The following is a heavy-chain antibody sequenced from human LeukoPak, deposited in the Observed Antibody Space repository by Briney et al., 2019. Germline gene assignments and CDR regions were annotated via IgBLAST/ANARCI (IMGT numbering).Heavy chain of an antibody. CDR1: GYTFTSYG. Sequence: ASVKVSCKASGYTFTSYGISWVRQAPGQGLEWMGWISAYNGNTNYAQKLQGRVTMTTDTSTSTAYMELRSLRSDDTAVYYCARGLLPHYSNSHLQDWGQGTLVTVSS. D-gene: IGHD4-11*01. V-gene: IGHV1-18*01. CDR3: ARGLLPHYSNSHLQD. J-gene: IGHJ4*02. CDR2: ISAYNGNT.